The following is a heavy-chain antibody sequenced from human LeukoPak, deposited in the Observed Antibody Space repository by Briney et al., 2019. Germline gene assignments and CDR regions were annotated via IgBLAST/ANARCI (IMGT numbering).Heavy chain of an antibody. Sequence: SVKVSCKASGFTFTSTAMQWARQARGQRLEWIGWIVVGSGNTNCAQKFQERVTITRDMSTSTAYMELSSLRSEDTAVYYCAASSGKVLDDAFDIWGQGTMVTVSS. CDR2: IVVGSGNT. V-gene: IGHV1-58*02. D-gene: IGHD4-23*01. CDR3: AASSGKVLDDAFDI. J-gene: IGHJ3*02. CDR1: GFTFTSTA.